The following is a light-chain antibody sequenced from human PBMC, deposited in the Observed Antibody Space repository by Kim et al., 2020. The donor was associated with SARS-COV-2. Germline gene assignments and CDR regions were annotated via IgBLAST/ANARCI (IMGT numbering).Light chain of an antibody. V-gene: IGLV3-19*01. J-gene: IGLJ2*01. CDR3: NSRDSNDYVV. Sequence: SSELTQDHAVSVALGQTVRITCQGDSLRSYYATWYQQKPGQAPIPVIYGKNNRPSGIPDRFSGSSSGNTASLTITGTQAGDEADYYCNSRDSNDYVVFGGGTKLTVL. CDR2: GKN. CDR1: SLRSYY.